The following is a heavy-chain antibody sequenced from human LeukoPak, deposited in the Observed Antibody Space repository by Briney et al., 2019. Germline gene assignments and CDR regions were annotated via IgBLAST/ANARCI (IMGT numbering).Heavy chain of an antibody. V-gene: IGHV4-59*01. Sequence: SETLSLTCTVPGGSISGYYWSWIRQPPGKGLEWIGYIYYSGSTNYNPSLKSRVTISVDTSKNQFSLKLSSVTAADTAVYYCARGQYSSSSGYFDYWGQGTLVTVSS. J-gene: IGHJ4*02. CDR2: IYYSGST. D-gene: IGHD6-6*01. CDR1: GGSISGYY. CDR3: ARGQYSSSSGYFDY.